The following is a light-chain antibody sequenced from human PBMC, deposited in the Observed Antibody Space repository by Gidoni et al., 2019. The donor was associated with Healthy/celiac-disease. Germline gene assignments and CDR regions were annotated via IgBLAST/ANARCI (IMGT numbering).Light chain of an antibody. CDR1: VLAKQY. J-gene: IGLJ2*01. CDR3: YSAADNNLRV. Sequence: SYELTQPSSVSVSPGQTARITCSGDVLAKQYARWFQLKPGQAPVLVIYKDSERPSGIPERFSGSSSGTTVTLTISGAQVEDEADYYGYSAADNNLRVFGGGTKLTVL. CDR2: KDS. V-gene: IGLV3-27*01.